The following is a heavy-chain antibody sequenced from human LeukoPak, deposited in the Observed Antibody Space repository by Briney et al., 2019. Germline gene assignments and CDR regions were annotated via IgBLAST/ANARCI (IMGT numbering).Heavy chain of an antibody. V-gene: IGHV3-21*01. Sequence: GGSLRLSCAASGFTFSSYSMHWVRQAPGKGLEWVSAISSSSSFIYYADSMRGRFTISRDNAKNSLYLQMNSLRAEDTAVYYCARDQYSRSSFDYLYHFMDVWGKGTTVTVSS. D-gene: IGHD6-6*01. CDR3: ARDQYSRSSFDYLYHFMDV. J-gene: IGHJ6*03. CDR1: GFTFSSYS. CDR2: ISSSSSFI.